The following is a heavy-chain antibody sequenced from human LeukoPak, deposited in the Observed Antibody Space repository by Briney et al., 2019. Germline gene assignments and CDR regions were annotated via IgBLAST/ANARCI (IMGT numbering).Heavy chain of an antibody. CDR3: ARDLLRWHRD. V-gene: IGHV3-23*01. CDR2: ISGSGDNT. CDR1: GFIFSTYG. J-gene: IGHJ4*02. Sequence: GGSLRLSCAGSGFIFSTYGMSWVRQAPGKGLEWVSHISGSGDNTYYTDSVKGRFAISRDNSKNTLYLQMNRLRAEDTAVYFCARDLLRWHRDWGQGTLATVSS. D-gene: IGHD4-23*01.